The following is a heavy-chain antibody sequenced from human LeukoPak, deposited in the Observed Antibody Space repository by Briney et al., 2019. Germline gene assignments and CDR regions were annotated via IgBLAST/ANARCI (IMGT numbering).Heavy chain of an antibody. V-gene: IGHV5-51*01. D-gene: IGHD6-13*01. CDR3: VRHGLGSSWFGFDY. CDR1: GYTFTTYW. J-gene: IGHJ4*02. CDR2: IYPGDSDP. Sequence: GESLKISCKGSGYTFTTYWIAWVCQMPGKGLEWMGIIYPGDSDPRYSPSFQGQVTISADKSISTAYLQWSSLEASDSAMYYCVRHGLGSSWFGFDYWGQGTLVTVSS.